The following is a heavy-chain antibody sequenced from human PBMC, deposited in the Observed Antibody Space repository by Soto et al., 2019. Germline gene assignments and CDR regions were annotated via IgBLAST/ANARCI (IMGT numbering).Heavy chain of an antibody. V-gene: IGHV3-30*18. J-gene: IGHJ6*02. CDR1: GFTFSSSG. CDR2: ISYDGSDK. CDR3: AKDDGYYDHGMDV. Sequence: QVQLVESGGGVVQSGMSLRLSCAASGFTFSSSGMHWVRQAPGKGLEWVAVISYDGSDKYYADSVKGRFTISRDNSKNTVYLQMNSLRAEDTAVYYCAKDDGYYDHGMDVWGQGTTVTVSS.